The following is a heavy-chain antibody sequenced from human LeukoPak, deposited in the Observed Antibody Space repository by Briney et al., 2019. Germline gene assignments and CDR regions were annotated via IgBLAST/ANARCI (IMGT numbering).Heavy chain of an antibody. CDR1: GFNFNTYS. CDR3: ARAGDILLVSYFHYYGMDV. J-gene: IGHJ6*02. Sequence: GGSLRLSCAVSGFNFNTYSMNWIRQAPRKGPEWVSSISSTSNYIYYAESVKGRFAVSRDNAKNSLYLQMNSLRADDTAVYYCARAGDILLVSYFHYYGMDVWGQGTTVIVSS. CDR2: ISSTSNYI. V-gene: IGHV3-21*01. D-gene: IGHD7-27*01.